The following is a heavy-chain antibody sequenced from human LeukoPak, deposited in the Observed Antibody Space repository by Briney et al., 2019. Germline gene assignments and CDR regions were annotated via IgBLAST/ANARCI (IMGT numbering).Heavy chain of an antibody. CDR2: IYYSGST. J-gene: IGHJ5*02. D-gene: IGHD3-22*01. CDR1: ADSISSYY. Sequence: RASQTLSLTCTVAADSISSYYCSWIRQPARKWRGWIGYIYYSGSTNYNPSLKSRVTISVDTSTNQFSLKLCSLTAADTAAYYCARSYDSSGYYYEDWFDPWGQGTLVTVSS. V-gene: IGHV4-59*01. CDR3: ARSYDSSGYYYEDWFDP.